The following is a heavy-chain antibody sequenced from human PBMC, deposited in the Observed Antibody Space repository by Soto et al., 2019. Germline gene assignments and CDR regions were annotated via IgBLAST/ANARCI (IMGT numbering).Heavy chain of an antibody. V-gene: IGHV3-33*01. CDR2: IWSDASRE. CDR1: SLTFSTYD. D-gene: IGHD3-16*01. CDR3: AGEPKGGAYDMDV. J-gene: IGHJ6*02. Sequence: PXECLRLSCAASSLTFSTYDMHWVRQAPGKGLGWVALIWSDASREFYADSVKGRFSISRDNSKNTLFLQMNGLRAEDTAVYYCAGEPKGGAYDMDVWGQGTTVTVSS.